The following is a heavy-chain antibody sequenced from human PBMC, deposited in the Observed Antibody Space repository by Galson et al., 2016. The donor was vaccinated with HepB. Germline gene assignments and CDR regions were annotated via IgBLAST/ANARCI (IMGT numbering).Heavy chain of an antibody. D-gene: IGHD3-9*01. CDR2: ISGDGHST. CDR3: ARDRDTILSYYGMDV. J-gene: IGHJ6*02. Sequence: SLRLSCAASGFTFSTYVMSWVRQAPGKGLEWVSGISGDGHSTYYADSVKGRFTISRDNSKNTLYLQMNSLRAEDTAVYYCARDRDTILSYYGMDVWGQGTTVTVSS. V-gene: IGHV3-23*01. CDR1: GFTFSTYV.